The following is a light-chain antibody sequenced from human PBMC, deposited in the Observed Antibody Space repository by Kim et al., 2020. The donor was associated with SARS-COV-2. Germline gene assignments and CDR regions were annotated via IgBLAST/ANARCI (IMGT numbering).Light chain of an antibody. J-gene: IGLJ3*02. CDR3: CSYAGRYIWV. CDR2: AVN. V-gene: IGLV2-11*03. CDR1: SSDIGGYDY. Sequence: GQSVTISCSGSSSDIGGYDYVAWCQQHPGKAPKHIIYAVNRRPSGVPDRFSGSKSGDTASLTISGLQAEDETDYYCCSYAGRYIWVFGGGTQLTVL.